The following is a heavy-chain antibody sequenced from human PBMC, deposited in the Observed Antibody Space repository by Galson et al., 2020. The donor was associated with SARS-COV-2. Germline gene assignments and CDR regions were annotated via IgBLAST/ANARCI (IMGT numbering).Heavy chain of an antibody. CDR2: ISSSSSYK. Sequence: GGSLRLSCTASGFIFSDYYMSWVRQAPGKGLKWVSSISSSSSYKYYADSVKGRLTVSRDNAKNTLYLQMNSLRAEDTAVYYCARGDMGNDYFDYWGQGSLVTVSS. CDR1: GFIFSDYY. CDR3: ARGDMGNDYFDY. V-gene: IGHV3-21*01. D-gene: IGHD7-27*01. J-gene: IGHJ4*02.